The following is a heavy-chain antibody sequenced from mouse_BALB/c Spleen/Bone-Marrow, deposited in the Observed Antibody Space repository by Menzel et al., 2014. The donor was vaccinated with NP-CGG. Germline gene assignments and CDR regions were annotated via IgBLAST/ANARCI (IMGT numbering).Heavy chain of an antibody. V-gene: IGHV1S16*01. CDR1: TSYY. CDR2: INPSNGGT. CDR3: SRGRRDALDY. Sequence: TSYYMYWVKQRPGQGLEWIGEINPSNGGTNFNEKFKNKATLTVDKSSSTAYMQLSSLTSEDSAVYYCSRGRRDALDYWGQGTSVTVSS. J-gene: IGHJ4*01.